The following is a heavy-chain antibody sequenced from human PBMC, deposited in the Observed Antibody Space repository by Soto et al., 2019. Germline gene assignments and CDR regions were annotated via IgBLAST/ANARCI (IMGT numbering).Heavy chain of an antibody. V-gene: IGHV3-15*01. CDR2: IKSKTDGGTT. Sequence: GSLRLSCAASGFTFRNAWMSWVRQSPGKGLEWVGRIKSKTDGGTTDYAAPVKGRFTISRDDSKNTLYLQMNSLKTEDTAVYYCTTDRGYSYGPAPDNYYYYGMDVWGQGTTVTVSS. D-gene: IGHD5-18*01. CDR1: GFTFRNAW. J-gene: IGHJ6*02. CDR3: TTDRGYSYGPAPDNYYYYGMDV.